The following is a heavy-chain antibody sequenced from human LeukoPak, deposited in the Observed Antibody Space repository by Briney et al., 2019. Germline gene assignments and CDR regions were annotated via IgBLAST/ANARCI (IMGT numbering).Heavy chain of an antibody. D-gene: IGHD6-13*01. CDR2: IYYSRST. V-gene: IGHV4-59*01. Sequence: SETLSLTCTVSGGSISSYYWSWIRQPPGKGLELIGYIYYSRSTNYNPSLKSRVTISVDMSKNQFSLELSSVTAADTAVYYCARGGTAAVWFFDYWGQGTLVTVSS. CDR3: ARGGTAAVWFFDY. CDR1: GGSISSYY. J-gene: IGHJ4*02.